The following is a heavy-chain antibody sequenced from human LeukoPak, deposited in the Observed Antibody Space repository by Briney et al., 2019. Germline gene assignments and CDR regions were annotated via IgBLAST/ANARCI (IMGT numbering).Heavy chain of an antibody. J-gene: IGHJ4*02. Sequence: TSETLSLTCTVSGGSISSSSYYWGWIRQSPGKGLEWIGSIFYIGSTYYNPSLKSRVTISIDTSENQFSLKLSSVTAADTAVYYCATTPALAVAGTLDPKEWGQGTLVTVSS. D-gene: IGHD6-19*01. CDR1: GGSISSSSYY. CDR2: IFYIGST. V-gene: IGHV4-39*01. CDR3: ATTPALAVAGTLDPKE.